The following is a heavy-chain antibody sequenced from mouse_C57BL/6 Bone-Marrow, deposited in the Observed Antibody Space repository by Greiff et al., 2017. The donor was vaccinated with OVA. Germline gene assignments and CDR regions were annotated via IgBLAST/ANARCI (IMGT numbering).Heavy chain of an antibody. D-gene: IGHD1-1*01. CDR2: IHPSDSDT. V-gene: IGHV1-74*01. J-gene: IGHJ4*01. CDR1: GYTFTSYW. CDR3: AILRILLRDYAMDY. Sequence: VQLQQPGAELVKPGASVKVSCKASGYTFTSYWMHWVKQRPGQGLEWIGRIHPSDSDTNYNQKFKGKATLTVDNSSSTAYMQTSSLTSEDSAFYYCAILRILLRDYAMDYWGQGTSVTVSS.